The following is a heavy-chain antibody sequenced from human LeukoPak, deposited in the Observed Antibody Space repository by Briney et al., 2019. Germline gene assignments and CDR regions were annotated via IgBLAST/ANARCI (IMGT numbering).Heavy chain of an antibody. CDR2: IYPGDSDT. CDR3: TRRAYCGGDCYSDY. CDR1: GYSFTTHW. D-gene: IGHD2-21*02. J-gene: IGHJ4*02. V-gene: IGHV5-51*01. Sequence: GESLKISCKGSGYSFTTHWIGWVRQLPGKGLEWMGIIYPGDSDTRYSPSFQGQVTISADKSISTAYLQWSSLKASDTAMYYCTRRAYCGGDCYSDYWGQGTLVTVSS.